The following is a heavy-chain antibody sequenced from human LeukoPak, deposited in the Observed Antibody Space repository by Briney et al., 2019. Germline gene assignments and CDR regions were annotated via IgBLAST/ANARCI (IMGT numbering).Heavy chain of an antibody. J-gene: IGHJ6*03. CDR3: ASSRLGYCSSTSCYLAPYYMDV. D-gene: IGHD2-2*01. CDR1: GGSFSGYY. CDR2: INHSGST. V-gene: IGHV4-34*01. Sequence: KPSETLSLTCAVYGGSFSGYYWSWIRQPPGKGLEWIGEINHSGSTNYNPSLKSRVTISVDTSKNQFSLKLSPVTAADTAVYYCASSRLGYCSSTSCYLAPYYMDVWGKGTTVTVSS.